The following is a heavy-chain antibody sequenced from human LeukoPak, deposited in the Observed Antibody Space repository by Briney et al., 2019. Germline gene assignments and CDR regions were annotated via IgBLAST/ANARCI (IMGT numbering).Heavy chain of an antibody. Sequence: SETLSPTCTVSGGSLTGYYWSWIPRPPGEGLEWIGYIFYRVSIHYTPSLQSRVTISVDTSKNDLSLRLTSVTAADTAVYFCARGVVLGEDDAFDIWGRGTMVTVSS. CDR2: IFYRVSI. V-gene: IGHV4-59*12. CDR1: GGSLTGYY. CDR3: ARGVVLGEDDAFDI. D-gene: IGHD3-3*01. J-gene: IGHJ3*02.